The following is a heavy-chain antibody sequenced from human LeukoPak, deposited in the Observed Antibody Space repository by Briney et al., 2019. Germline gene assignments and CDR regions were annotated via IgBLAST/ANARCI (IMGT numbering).Heavy chain of an antibody. V-gene: IGHV1-2*02. CDR1: GYTFTGYY. D-gene: IGHD5-12*01. Sequence: ASVKVSCKASGYTFTGYYIHWVGQAPGQGLEWMGWLNPHNGGANYAQKFQGRVTMTRDTSITTAYMTLSRLRSDDTAMYFCARFLVAESWVDPWGQGTLVTVSS. CDR2: LNPHNGGA. CDR3: ARFLVAESWVDP. J-gene: IGHJ5*02.